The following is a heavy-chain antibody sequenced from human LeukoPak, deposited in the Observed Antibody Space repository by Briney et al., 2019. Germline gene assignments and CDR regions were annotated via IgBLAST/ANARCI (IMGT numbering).Heavy chain of an antibody. Sequence: ARSLTLTCATSELSFTNQGMHGVRQAPGXGLKRVAIMWYDGSKKYSADSVKGRFTISRDNSKNTLSLQMNSLRVEDTAVYYCAKDWGTSGTTGWMFEYWGQGTLVTVSS. D-gene: IGHD1-1*01. CDR3: AKDWGTSGTTGWMFEY. CDR1: ELSFTNQG. CDR2: MWYDGSKK. J-gene: IGHJ4*02. V-gene: IGHV3-33*06.